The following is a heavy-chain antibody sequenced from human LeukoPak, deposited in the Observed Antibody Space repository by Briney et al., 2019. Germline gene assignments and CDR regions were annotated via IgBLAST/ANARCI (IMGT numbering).Heavy chain of an antibody. Sequence: SETLSLTCTVSGGSIGSYYWSWVRQPPGKGLEWIGYIHYSGSTNYNPSLKSRVTTSIDTSKDQFSLKVTSVTAADAAVYYCARAGFYASVNQYYYYYYMDVWGTGTTVTVSS. V-gene: IGHV4-59*01. CDR2: IHYSGST. D-gene: IGHD2/OR15-2a*01. J-gene: IGHJ6*03. CDR1: GGSIGSYY. CDR3: ARAGFYASVNQYYYYYYMDV.